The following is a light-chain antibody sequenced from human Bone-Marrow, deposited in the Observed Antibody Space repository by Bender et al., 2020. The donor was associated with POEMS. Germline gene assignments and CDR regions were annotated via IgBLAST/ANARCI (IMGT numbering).Light chain of an antibody. CDR3: VSSTGSSYV. CDR2: EVN. CDR1: SSDFGDYDY. V-gene: IGLV2-8*01. J-gene: IGLJ1*01. Sequence: SALTQPPYASGSPGQSVTISCTGTSSDFGDYDYVSWYQQHPGGVPKLIIHEVNKRPSGVPDRFSGSKSGNTASLTVSGLQADDEADYYCVSSTGSSYVFGTGTKITVL.